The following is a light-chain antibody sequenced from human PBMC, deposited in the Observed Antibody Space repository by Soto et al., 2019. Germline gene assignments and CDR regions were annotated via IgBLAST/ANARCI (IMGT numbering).Light chain of an antibody. CDR1: QSVSSSY. Sequence: EIVLTQSPGALSLSPGERATLSCRASQSVSSSYLAWYQQKPGQAPRLLIYGASSRATGIPDRFSGSGSGTDFTLTISRLETEDFAVYYCQKYGGKFGHGTKVDI. J-gene: IGKJ1*01. CDR2: GAS. V-gene: IGKV3-20*01. CDR3: QKYGGK.